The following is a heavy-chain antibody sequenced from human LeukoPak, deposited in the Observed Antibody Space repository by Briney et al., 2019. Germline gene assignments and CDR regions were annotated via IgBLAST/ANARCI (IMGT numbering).Heavy chain of an antibody. CDR3: ARDPRRVVPAAFFFDY. CDR1: GFTFTSYA. J-gene: IGHJ4*02. D-gene: IGHD2-2*01. V-gene: IGHV3-23*01. Sequence: GGSLRLSCAASGFTFTSYAMSWVRQAPGKGLEWVSGISGSGGSTYYADSVKGRLTISRDNSKNTLYLQMNSLRAEDTAIYYCARDPRRVVPAAFFFDYWGQGTLVTVSS. CDR2: ISGSGGST.